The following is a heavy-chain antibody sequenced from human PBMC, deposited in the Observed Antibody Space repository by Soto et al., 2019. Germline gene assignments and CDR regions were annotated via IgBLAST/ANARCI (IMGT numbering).Heavy chain of an antibody. CDR2: IWYDESNK. CDR3: VRDDGVAAAGPYYYYAMDV. D-gene: IGHD6-13*01. V-gene: IGHV3-33*01. J-gene: IGHJ6*02. CDR1: GFGFNRFG. Sequence: QVQLVESGGGVVRPGRSLRLSCAASGFGFNRFGVHWVRQAPGNGLGGVAVIWYDESNKFYADSVKGRFSISRDNSKNTLYLQMNSLRAEDTAVYYCVRDDGVAAAGPYYYYAMDVWGQGTTVIVSS.